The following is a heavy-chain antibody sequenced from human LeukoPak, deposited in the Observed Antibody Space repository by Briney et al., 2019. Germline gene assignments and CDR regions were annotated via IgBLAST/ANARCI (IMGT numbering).Heavy chain of an antibody. J-gene: IGHJ4*02. CDR1: GGSMNSYY. Sequence: SETLSLTCTLSGGSMNSYYWSWIRQPPGRGLEWIGHIYYIGSTNYSPSLKSRVTISVDTSKNQFSLKLSSVTAADTAVYYCARLIGYNFWSGYYNVGYFDYWGQGTLVTVSS. CDR2: IYYIGST. V-gene: IGHV4-59*01. CDR3: ARLIGYNFWSGYYNVGYFDY. D-gene: IGHD3-3*01.